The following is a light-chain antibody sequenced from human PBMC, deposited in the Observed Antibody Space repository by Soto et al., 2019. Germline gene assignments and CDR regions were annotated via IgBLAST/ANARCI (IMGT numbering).Light chain of an antibody. V-gene: IGKV4-1*01. Sequence: DIQMTQSPDSLTVSLGERATINCKSSQSLLYSSNNKTYLAWYQHRPGQSPKMLIFWASARESGVPDRFAGSGSETDFTLTISSLQAEDAAAYYCQQYYSDFFTFGQGTRLEIK. J-gene: IGKJ2*01. CDR2: WAS. CDR3: QQYYSDFFT. CDR1: QSLLYSSNNKTY.